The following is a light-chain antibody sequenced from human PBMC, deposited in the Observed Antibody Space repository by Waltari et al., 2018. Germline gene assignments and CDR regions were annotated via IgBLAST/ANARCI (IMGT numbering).Light chain of an antibody. CDR1: QSVSSN. V-gene: IGKV3-15*01. J-gene: IGKJ1*01. CDR3: KQYNNWPLT. CDR2: GAS. Sequence: EVVMTQSPATLSVSPGERATLSCTASQSVSSNLAWYQQKPGQAPRPLIHGASTRATGIPDRFSGSGSGTEFTLTISSLQSEDFAVYYCKQYNNWPLTFGQGTKVEIK.